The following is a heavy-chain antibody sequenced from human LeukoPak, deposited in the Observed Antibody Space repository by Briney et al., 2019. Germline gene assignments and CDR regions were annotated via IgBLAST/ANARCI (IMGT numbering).Heavy chain of an antibody. CDR1: GGTFSSYA. CDR2: IIPIFGTA. Sequence: ASVKVSCKASGGTFSSYAISWVRQAPGQGLEWKGGIIPIFGTANYAQKFQGRVTITADESTSTAYMELSSLRSEDTAVYYCARAPRGVVWGSYRQILGYWGQGTLVTVSS. CDR3: ARAPRGVVWGSYRQILGY. D-gene: IGHD3-16*02. J-gene: IGHJ4*02. V-gene: IGHV1-69*13.